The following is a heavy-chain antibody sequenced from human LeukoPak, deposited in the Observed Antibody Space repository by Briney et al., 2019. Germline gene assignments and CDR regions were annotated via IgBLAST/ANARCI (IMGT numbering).Heavy chain of an antibody. D-gene: IGHD3-9*01. CDR3: ARFRSGSYDILTGYYL. CDR2: ISSSSSYI. CDR1: GLTFSSYS. Sequence: GGSLRLSCAASGLTFSSYSMNWVRQAPGKGLEWVSSISSSSSYIYYADSVKGRFTISRDNAKNSLYLQMNSMRAEDTAVYYCARFRSGSYDILTGYYLWGQGTLVTVSS. V-gene: IGHV3-21*01. J-gene: IGHJ5*02.